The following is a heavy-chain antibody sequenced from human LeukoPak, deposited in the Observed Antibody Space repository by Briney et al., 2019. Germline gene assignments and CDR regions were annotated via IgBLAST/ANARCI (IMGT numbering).Heavy chain of an antibody. CDR2: INPNSGGT. CDR3: ARDYVWGSYRYRGLSDY. Sequence: ASVKVSCKASGYTFTGYYMHWVRQAPGQGLEWMGRINPNSGGTNYAQKFQGRVTMTRDTSISTAYMELSRLRSDDTAVYYCARDYVWGSYRYRGLSDYWGQGTLVTAST. J-gene: IGHJ4*02. V-gene: IGHV1-2*06. CDR1: GYTFTGYY. D-gene: IGHD3-16*02.